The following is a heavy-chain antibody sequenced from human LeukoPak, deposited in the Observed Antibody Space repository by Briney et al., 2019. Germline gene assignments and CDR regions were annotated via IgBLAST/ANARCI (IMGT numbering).Heavy chain of an antibody. Sequence: GESLKISCKGSGYSFNRYWIGWVRQMPGKGLEWMGIIYPGDSETRYSPSFQGQVTISADKSISTAYLQWSSLKASDTAMYYCVRISSTWYGDYWGQGTLVTVS. CDR2: IYPGDSET. V-gene: IGHV5-51*01. D-gene: IGHD6-13*01. CDR3: VRISSTWYGDY. CDR1: GYSFNRYW. J-gene: IGHJ4*02.